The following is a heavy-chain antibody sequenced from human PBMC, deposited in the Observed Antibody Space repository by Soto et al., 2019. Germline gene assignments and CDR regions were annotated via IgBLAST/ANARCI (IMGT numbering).Heavy chain of an antibody. D-gene: IGHD3-16*01. CDR3: AREGGRRGMDV. V-gene: IGHV1-18*01. CDR1: GYTFTSYG. Sequence: QVQLVQSGAEVKKPGASVKVSCKASGYTFTSYGISWVRQAPGQGLEWMGWISAYNGNTNYAQKLQGRVNVATDTSTSRAYMERRSLRSDDTAVYYCAREGGRRGMDVWGQGTTVTVSS. J-gene: IGHJ6*02. CDR2: ISAYNGNT.